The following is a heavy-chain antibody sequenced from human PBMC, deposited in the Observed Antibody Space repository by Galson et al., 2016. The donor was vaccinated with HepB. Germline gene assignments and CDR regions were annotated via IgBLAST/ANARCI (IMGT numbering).Heavy chain of an antibody. D-gene: IGHD2-21*01. V-gene: IGHV3-66*02. CDR3: ARGDWVSPHDAFDT. CDR2: IYLRGNT. Sequence: SLRLSCAASGFTFSTHSMNWVRQAPGKGLQWVSLIYLRGNTDYADSVKGRFTISRDDSKNTLYLQMNRLRPEDTAVYYCARGDWVSPHDAFDTWGQGTMVTVSS. J-gene: IGHJ3*02. CDR1: GFTFSTHS.